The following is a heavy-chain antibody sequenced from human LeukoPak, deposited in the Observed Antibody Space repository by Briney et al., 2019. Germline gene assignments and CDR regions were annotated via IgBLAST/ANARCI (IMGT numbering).Heavy chain of an antibody. V-gene: IGHV1-2*02. CDR2: INPNSGGT. CDR3: ARDRQYYYDSSDIGNWFDP. Sequence: GASVKVSCKASGYTFTGYYMHWVRQAPGQGLEWMGWINPNSGGTNYAQKFQGRVTMTRDTSISTAYMELSRLRSDDTAVYYCARDRQYYYDSSDIGNWFDPWGQGTLVTVSS. J-gene: IGHJ5*02. D-gene: IGHD3-22*01. CDR1: GYTFTGYY.